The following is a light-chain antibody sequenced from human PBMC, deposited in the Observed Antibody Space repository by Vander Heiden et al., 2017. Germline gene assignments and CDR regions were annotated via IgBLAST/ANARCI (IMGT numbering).Light chain of an antibody. J-gene: IGLJ2*01. CDR2: DVS. Sequence: QSALPQPASVSGSPGQSITLSCTGTSRDVGAYNYVSWYQQHPGKAPKLMIYDVSNRPSGVSNRFSGSKSGNTASLTISGLQAEDEADYYCSSYTSSSPHVVFGGGTKLTVL. V-gene: IGLV2-14*03. CDR3: SSYTSSSPHVV. CDR1: SRDVGAYNY.